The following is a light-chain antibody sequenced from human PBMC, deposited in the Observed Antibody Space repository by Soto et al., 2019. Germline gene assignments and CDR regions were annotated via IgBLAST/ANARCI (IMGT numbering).Light chain of an antibody. Sequence: SFALTSPPSVSLAPGTTARITWGGDNLGGKSGHWYQQKPGQAPVVVVYDDGDRPSGIPVRFSGSNSGATATLTISRVEAGDEADYYCQVSDSSTAQIYVFGTGTKVTV. V-gene: IGLV3-21*03. J-gene: IGLJ1*01. CDR1: NLGGKS. CDR2: DDG. CDR3: QVSDSSTAQIYV.